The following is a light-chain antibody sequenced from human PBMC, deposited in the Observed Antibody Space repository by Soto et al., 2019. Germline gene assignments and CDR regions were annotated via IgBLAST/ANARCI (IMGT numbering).Light chain of an antibody. CDR1: QSVSSN. CDR2: GAS. V-gene: IGKV3-15*01. Sequence: IVLTQSPATLSVSPRESATLSCRASQSVSSNLPWYQQKPCQALRPLIYGASTRATGTAATFRGRGSGTEFTLTISSLFSEDFAVYYCQQYNNWPLTFGHGTRLEIK. J-gene: IGKJ5*01. CDR3: QQYNNWPLT.